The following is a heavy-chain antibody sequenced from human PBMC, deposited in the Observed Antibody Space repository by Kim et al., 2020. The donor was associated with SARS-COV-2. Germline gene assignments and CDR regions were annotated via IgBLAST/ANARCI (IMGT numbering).Heavy chain of an antibody. CDR2: IYDSGSI. CDR3: ARELYCTGGSCYLWFDP. Sequence: SETLSLTCTVSGGSISSGGYYWSWIRQHPGNGLEWIGYIYDSGSIYYNPSLRSRLTISVDTSKNQVSLNLSSVTAADTAVYYCARELYCTGGSCYLWFDPWGQGTQVTVSS. J-gene: IGHJ5*02. D-gene: IGHD2-15*01. V-gene: IGHV4-31*03. CDR1: GGSISSGGYY.